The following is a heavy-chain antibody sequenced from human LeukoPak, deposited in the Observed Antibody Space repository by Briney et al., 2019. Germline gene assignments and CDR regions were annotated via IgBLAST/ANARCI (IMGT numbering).Heavy chain of an antibody. CDR3: AKVLSLRYSDWVSYADW. V-gene: IGHV3-23*01. CDR2: ISGTGSST. J-gene: IGHJ4*02. Sequence: GGSLRLSCAASGFTFTNYAMSWVRQAPGKGLEWVSAISGTGSSTYYADSVKGRFTTSRDNSKNTLFLQMNSLRAEDTAVYYCAKVLSLRYSDWVSYADWWGQGTLVTVSS. CDR1: GFTFTNYA. D-gene: IGHD3-9*01.